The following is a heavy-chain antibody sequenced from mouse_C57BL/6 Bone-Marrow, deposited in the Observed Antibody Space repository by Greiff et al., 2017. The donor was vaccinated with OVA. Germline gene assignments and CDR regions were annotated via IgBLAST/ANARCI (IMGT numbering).Heavy chain of an antibody. V-gene: IGHV1-81*01. CDR3: ARGGITTVVG. Sequence: VKLQESGAELARPGPSLKLSCKASGYTFTSYGISWVKQRTGQGLEWIGEIYPRSGNTYYNEKFKGKATLTADKSSSTAYMELRSLTSEDSAVYFCARGGITTVVGWGQGTTLTVSS. D-gene: IGHD1-1*01. CDR1: GYTFTSYG. CDR2: IYPRSGNT. J-gene: IGHJ2*01.